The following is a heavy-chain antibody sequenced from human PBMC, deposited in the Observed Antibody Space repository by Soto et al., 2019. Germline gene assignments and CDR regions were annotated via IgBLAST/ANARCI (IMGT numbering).Heavy chain of an antibody. CDR2: INAGNGNT. CDR3: ARSPGYSYGDY. J-gene: IGHJ4*02. V-gene: IGHV1-3*01. D-gene: IGHD5-18*01. Sequence: QVQLVQSGAEVKKPGASVKVSCKASGYTFTSYAIHWVRPAPGQRLEWMGWINAGNGNTKCSQKFQGRVTITRDTSASTAYMELSSLRSEDTAVYYCARSPGYSYGDYWGQGTLVTVSS. CDR1: GYTFTSYA.